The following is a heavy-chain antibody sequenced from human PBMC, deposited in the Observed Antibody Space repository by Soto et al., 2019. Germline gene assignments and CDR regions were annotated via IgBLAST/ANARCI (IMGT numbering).Heavy chain of an antibody. CDR1: GGSISSSNW. J-gene: IGHJ4*02. CDR3: ARATYYYDSSGYYN. V-gene: IGHV4-4*02. D-gene: IGHD3-22*01. Sequence: PSETLSLTCADSGGSISSSNWWSWVRQPPGKGLEWIGEIYHSGSTNYNPTLKSRVTISVDKSKNQFSLKLSSVTAADTAVYYCARATYYYDSSGYYNWGQGTLVTVSS. CDR2: IYHSGST.